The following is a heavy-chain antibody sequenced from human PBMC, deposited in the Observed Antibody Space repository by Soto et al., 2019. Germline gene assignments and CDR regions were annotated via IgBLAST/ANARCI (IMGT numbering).Heavy chain of an antibody. D-gene: IGHD3-22*01. CDR3: ARDNTYYYDSSGYLDAFDI. CDR1: GGTFSSYA. Sequence: SVKVSCKASGGTFSSYAISWVRQAPGQGLEWMGGIIPIFGTANYAQKFQGRVTITADESTSTAYMELSSLRSEDTAVYYCARDNTYYYDSSGYLDAFDIWGQGTMVTVSS. J-gene: IGHJ3*02. V-gene: IGHV1-69*13. CDR2: IIPIFGTA.